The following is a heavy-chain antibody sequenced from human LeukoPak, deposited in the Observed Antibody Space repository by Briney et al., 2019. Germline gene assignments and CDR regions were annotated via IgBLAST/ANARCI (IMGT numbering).Heavy chain of an antibody. J-gene: IGHJ4*02. V-gene: IGHV1-18*01. CDR2: ISAYNGNT. D-gene: IGHD6-6*01. CDR3: ARVTYCSSFYFDY. CDR1: VYTFTSYG. Sequence: AASVKVSCKASVYTFTSYGISWVRQAPGQGLEWMGWISAYNGNTNYAQKLQGRVTMTTDTSTSTAYMELRSLRSDGAAVYCCARVTYCSSFYFDYWGQGTLVTVSS.